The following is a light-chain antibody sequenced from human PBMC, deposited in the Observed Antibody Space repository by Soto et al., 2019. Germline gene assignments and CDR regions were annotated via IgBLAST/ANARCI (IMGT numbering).Light chain of an antibody. CDR1: QSLSSS. J-gene: IGKJ4*01. CDR2: DAS. CDR3: QQRSNWPLT. Sequence: EVVMTQSPATVSVSPGERVTLSCRASQSLSSSLAWYQQKPGQAPRLLIYDASNRATDIPARFSGSGSGTDFTLTISSLEPEDFAVYYCQQRSNWPLTFGGGTKVDIK. V-gene: IGKV3-11*01.